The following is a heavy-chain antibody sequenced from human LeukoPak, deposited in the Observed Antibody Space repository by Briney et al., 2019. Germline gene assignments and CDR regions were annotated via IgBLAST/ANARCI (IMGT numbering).Heavy chain of an antibody. Sequence: ASVKVSCTASGYIFTTYFIHWVRQAPGQGLEWMGWINPNSGGTNYAQKFQGRVTMTRDTSISTAYMELSRLRSDDTAVYYCASITAMGSFDYWGQGTLVTVSS. CDR3: ASITAMGSFDY. CDR1: GYIFTTYF. V-gene: IGHV1-2*02. CDR2: INPNSGGT. D-gene: IGHD5-18*01. J-gene: IGHJ4*02.